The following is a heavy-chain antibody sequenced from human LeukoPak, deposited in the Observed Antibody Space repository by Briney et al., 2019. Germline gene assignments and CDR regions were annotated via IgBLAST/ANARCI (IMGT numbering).Heavy chain of an antibody. CDR2: INHSGST. J-gene: IGHJ4*02. V-gene: IGHV4-34*01. Sequence: SETLSLTCAVYGGSFSGYYWSWIRQPPGKGLEWIGEINHSGSTNYNPSLKSRVTISVDTSKNQFSLKLSSVTAADTAVYYCARGFSKSYGYYFDYWGQGTLVTVSS. CDR1: GGSFSGYY. CDR3: ARGFSKSYGYYFDY. D-gene: IGHD5-18*01.